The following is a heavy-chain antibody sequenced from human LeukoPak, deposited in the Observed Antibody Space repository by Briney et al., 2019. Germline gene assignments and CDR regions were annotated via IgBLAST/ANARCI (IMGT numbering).Heavy chain of an antibody. Sequence: GGSLRLSCAASGFTFSDYYMSWIRQAPGKGLEWVSYISSSGSTIHYADSVKGRFTISRDNAKNSLYLQMNSLRAEDTAVYYCARVAVIDYYYGMDVWGQGTTVTVS. CDR3: ARVAVIDYYYGMDV. CDR1: GFTFSDYY. V-gene: IGHV3-11*01. J-gene: IGHJ6*02. CDR2: ISSSGSTI. D-gene: IGHD3-22*01.